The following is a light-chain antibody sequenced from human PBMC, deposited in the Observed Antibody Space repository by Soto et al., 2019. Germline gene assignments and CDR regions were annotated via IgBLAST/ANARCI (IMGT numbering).Light chain of an antibody. J-gene: IGLJ1*01. CDR1: GSDIGTYHY. Sequence: QSALTQPASVSGSPGQSITISCTGTGSDIGTYHYVSWYQHHPGKAPKLMIYEVSNRPSGVSNRFSGSKSGNTASLTISGLQAEDEDDYYCSSYTGSGTLRLFGTGTKVTVL. CDR3: SSYTGSGTLRL. V-gene: IGLV2-14*01. CDR2: EVS.